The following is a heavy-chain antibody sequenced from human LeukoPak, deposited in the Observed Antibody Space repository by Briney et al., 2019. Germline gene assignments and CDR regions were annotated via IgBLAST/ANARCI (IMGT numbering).Heavy chain of an antibody. CDR1: GGSISGDY. J-gene: IGHJ3*02. CDR2: IHSSGST. CDR3: ARLRRPRRSAFDI. Sequence: SETLSLTCTVSGGSISGDYWSWIRQSPGKGLEWIAYIHSSGSTSYNPSLKSRVTISVDTSKNEFSLKLTSVTAADTAVYYCARLRRPRRSAFDIWGQGTMVTVSS. V-gene: IGHV4-59*12.